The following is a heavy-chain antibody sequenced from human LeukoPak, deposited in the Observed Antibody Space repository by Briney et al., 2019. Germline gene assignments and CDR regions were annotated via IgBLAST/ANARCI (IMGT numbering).Heavy chain of an antibody. CDR1: GYTFSTYG. J-gene: IGHJ4*02. V-gene: IGHV1-18*01. CDR2: ISTSNGDT. Sequence: ASVKVPCKASGYTFSTYGISWVRQAPGQGLEWMGWISTSNGDTKYAQKLQGRVTMTTDTSTSTAYMELRNLRSDDTAVYYCAREGLGELTLDYWGQGTLVTVSS. D-gene: IGHD3-16*01. CDR3: AREGLGELTLDY.